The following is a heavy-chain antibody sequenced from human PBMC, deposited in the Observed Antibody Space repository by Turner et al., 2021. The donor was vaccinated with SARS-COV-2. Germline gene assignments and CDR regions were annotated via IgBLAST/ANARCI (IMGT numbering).Heavy chain of an antibody. Sequence: QLQLVESGGGVVQLWRSLRLSRAASGFTFGTYAMPWVRNAQGKGLEWVAVISYDGSNEYYADSMKGQITLSRDNSQNARYMQMSSLRAEDTAVYYWARGLGGGYYYGMDVWGQGTTVTVSS. CDR2: ISYDGSNE. J-gene: IGHJ6*02. CDR1: GFTFGTYA. D-gene: IGHD3-16*01. CDR3: ARGLGGGYYYGMDV. V-gene: IGHV3-30*04.